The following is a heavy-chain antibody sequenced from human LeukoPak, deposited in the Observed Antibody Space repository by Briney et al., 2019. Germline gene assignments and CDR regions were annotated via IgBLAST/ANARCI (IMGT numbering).Heavy chain of an antibody. D-gene: IGHD6-19*01. Sequence: GGSLRLSCAASGFTFSSYGMHWVRQAPGKGLEWVAVISYDGSNKYYADSVKGRFTISRDNSKNTLYLQMNSLRAEDTAVYYCAKGGFIAVAGTPYYFDYWGQGTLVTVSS. CDR2: ISYDGSNK. V-gene: IGHV3-30*18. CDR1: GFTFSSYG. J-gene: IGHJ4*02. CDR3: AKGGFIAVAGTPYYFDY.